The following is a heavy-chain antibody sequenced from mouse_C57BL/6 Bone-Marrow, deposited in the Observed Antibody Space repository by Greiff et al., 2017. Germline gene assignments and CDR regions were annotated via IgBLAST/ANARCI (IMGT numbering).Heavy chain of an antibody. J-gene: IGHJ2*01. CDR1: GFNIKDDY. Sequence: VQLQQSGAELVRPGASVKLSCTASGFNIKDDYMHWVKQRPEQGLEWIGWIDPENGDTEYASKFQGKATITADTSSNTAYLQLSSLTSEDTAVYYCTTYYYGSSFFDYGDRGTALTVSA. V-gene: IGHV14-4*01. CDR3: TTYYYGSSFFDY. CDR2: IDPENGDT. D-gene: IGHD1-1*01.